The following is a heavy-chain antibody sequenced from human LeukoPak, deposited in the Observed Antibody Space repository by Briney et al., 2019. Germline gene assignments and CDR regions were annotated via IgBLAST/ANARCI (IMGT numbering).Heavy chain of an antibody. J-gene: IGHJ4*02. Sequence: PGGSLRLSCAASGFTFSSYWTSWVRQAPGKGLEWVANIKQDGSEKYYVDSVKGRFTISRDNAKNSLYLQMNSLRAEDTAVYYCARGGSGWYKDYWGQGTLVTVSS. V-gene: IGHV3-7*05. CDR3: ARGGSGWYKDY. CDR2: IKQDGSEK. CDR1: GFTFSSYW. D-gene: IGHD6-19*01.